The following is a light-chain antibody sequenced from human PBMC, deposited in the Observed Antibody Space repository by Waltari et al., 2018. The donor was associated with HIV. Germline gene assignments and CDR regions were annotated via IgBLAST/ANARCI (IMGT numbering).Light chain of an antibody. CDR1: HNNVGHRG. Sequence: QAGLTQPPSVSKGLGGTATLTCTGDHNNVGHRGAAWLQQHQGHPPKLLSYRNNNRPSGISERFSASRSGNTASLTITGLQPEDEADYYCSAWDNRFSGYVFGTGTKVTVL. V-gene: IGLV10-54*04. CDR2: RNN. CDR3: SAWDNRFSGYV. J-gene: IGLJ1*01.